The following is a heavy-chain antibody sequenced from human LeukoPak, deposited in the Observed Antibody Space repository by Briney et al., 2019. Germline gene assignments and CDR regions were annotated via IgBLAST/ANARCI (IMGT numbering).Heavy chain of an antibody. J-gene: IGHJ4*02. D-gene: IGHD4-17*01. CDR3: AKERYGDYLFDY. CDR1: GFTLSSYA. V-gene: IGHV3-23*01. Sequence: GGSLTLSCAASGFTLSSYAMSWVRQAPGKGLEWVSAISGSGGSTYYADSVKGRFTISRDSSKNTLYLQMNSLRAEDTAVYYCAKERYGDYLFDYWGQGTLVTVSS. CDR2: ISGSGGST.